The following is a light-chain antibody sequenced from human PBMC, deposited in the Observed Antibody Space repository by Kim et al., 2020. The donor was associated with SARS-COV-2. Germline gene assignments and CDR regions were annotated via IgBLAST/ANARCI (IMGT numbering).Light chain of an antibody. CDR2: SAS. Sequence: STGERPALACRDRQSVRRNLTRDQQGPGQAPRHHIYSASTKADGIPARVSGSGSGAEFALTLSSLQSEDFAVYYCQQYNNWPPITFGQGTRLEIK. J-gene: IGKJ5*01. V-gene: IGKV3-15*01. CDR3: QQYNNWPPIT. CDR1: QSVRRN.